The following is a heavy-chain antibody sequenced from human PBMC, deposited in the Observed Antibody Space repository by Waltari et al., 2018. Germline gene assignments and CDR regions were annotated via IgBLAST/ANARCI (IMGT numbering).Heavy chain of an antibody. CDR1: GFDFGRYG. D-gene: IGHD1-1*01. V-gene: IGHV3-30*03. J-gene: IGHJ3*02. CDR3: ARPDNERAFDI. CDR2: IYYDGNKR. Sequence: QVQLVESGGGVVQPGRSLRLSCAASGFDFGRYGMHWVRQAPGKGVEWVSIIYYDGNKRYYADSVKGRFTVSRDNSKNTMYLQMNSLRPEDTALYYCARPDNERAFDIWGQGTMVTVSS.